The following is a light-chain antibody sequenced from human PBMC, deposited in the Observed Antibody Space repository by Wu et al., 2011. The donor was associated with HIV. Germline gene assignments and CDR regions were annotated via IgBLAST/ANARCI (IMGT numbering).Light chain of an antibody. Sequence: EIVLTQSPATLSLSPGERATLSCRASQSISSNLAWYQQKPGQAPRLLIYGASNRATGVSARFSGSGSGTDFTLTISSLEPEDFAVYYCQQRDYWPLIFGQGTRLEI. V-gene: IGKV3-11*01. J-gene: IGKJ5*01. CDR3: QQRDYWPLI. CDR1: QSISSN. CDR2: GAS.